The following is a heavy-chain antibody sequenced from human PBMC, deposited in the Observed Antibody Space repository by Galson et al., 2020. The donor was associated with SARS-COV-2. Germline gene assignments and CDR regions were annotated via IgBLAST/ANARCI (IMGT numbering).Heavy chain of an antibody. CDR2: INPNTGGT. V-gene: IGHV1-2*04. Sequence: ASVKVSCKTSGYTFTAYYIHWVRQAPGQGLEWMGWINPNTGGTTYAHKFQGWVTMTRDTSISTAYMALSRLKSDDTAVYYWARETEMATVNYFDVWGHGTLVTVSS. CDR1: GYTFTAYY. D-gene: IGHD4-4*01. J-gene: IGHJ4*01. CDR3: ARETEMATVNYFDV.